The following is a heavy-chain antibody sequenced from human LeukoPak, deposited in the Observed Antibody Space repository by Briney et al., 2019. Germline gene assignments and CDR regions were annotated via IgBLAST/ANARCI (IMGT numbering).Heavy chain of an antibody. V-gene: IGHV1-2*02. CDR1: GYTLTGYY. D-gene: IGHD6-19*01. J-gene: IGHJ3*02. Sequence: ASVKVSCKASGYTLTGYYMHWVRQAPGQGLEWMGWINPNSGGTNYAQKFQGRVTMTRDTSISTAYMELSRLRSDDTAVYYCARGEYSSGWYQNDAFDIWGQGTMVTVSS. CDR3: ARGEYSSGWYQNDAFDI. CDR2: INPNSGGT.